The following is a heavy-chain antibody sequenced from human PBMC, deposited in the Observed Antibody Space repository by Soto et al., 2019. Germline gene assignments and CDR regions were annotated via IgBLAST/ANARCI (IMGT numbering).Heavy chain of an antibody. D-gene: IGHD3-16*01. V-gene: IGHV3-23*01. CDR2: IIGRGGRT. CDR1: GFTFSSNA. Sequence: EVQLLESGGGLVQPGGSLRLSCAASGFTFSSNAMSWVRQAPGKGLEWVSAIIGRGGRTNYADSVKGRFTISRDNSKNTLYLQMNSLRVEDTAVYYCAKDRIMGSTTFWGMDVWGQGTTVTVSS. CDR3: AKDRIMGSTTFWGMDV. J-gene: IGHJ6*02.